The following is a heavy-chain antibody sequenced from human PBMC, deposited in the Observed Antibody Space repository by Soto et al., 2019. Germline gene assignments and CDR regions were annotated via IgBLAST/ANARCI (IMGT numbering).Heavy chain of an antibody. Sequence: SETLSLTCTVSGGSIYRSGYYWCWIRQPPGRGLEWIGNIDYNGVTYSNPSLKSRVTISRDTSKNQFSLKLTSVTAADTALYYCGKVLVGATGHTDSDSWGPGTLVTVSS. CDR1: GGSIYRSGYY. V-gene: IGHV4-39*01. CDR3: GKVLVGATGHTDSDS. CDR2: IDYNGVT. D-gene: IGHD2-15*01. J-gene: IGHJ4*02.